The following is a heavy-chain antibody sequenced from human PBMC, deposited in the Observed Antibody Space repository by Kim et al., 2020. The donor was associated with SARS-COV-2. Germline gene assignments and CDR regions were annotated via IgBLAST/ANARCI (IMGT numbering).Heavy chain of an antibody. CDR1: GGSISSSSYY. CDR3: ARGTTHRQNYHKLLLDY. CDR2: IYYSGST. D-gene: IGHD2-15*01. Sequence: SETLSLTCTVSGGSISSSSYYWGWIRQPPGKGLEWIGSIYYSGSTYYNPSLKSRVTISVDTSKNQFSLKLSSVTAADTAVYYCARGTTHRQNYHKLLLDYWGQGTLVTVSS. J-gene: IGHJ4*02. V-gene: IGHV4-39*01.